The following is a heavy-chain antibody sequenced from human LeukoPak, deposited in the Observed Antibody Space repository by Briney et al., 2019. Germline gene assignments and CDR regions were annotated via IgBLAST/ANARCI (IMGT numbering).Heavy chain of an antibody. J-gene: IGHJ2*01. CDR2: IDPSDSYT. CDR1: VYSFTSSW. D-gene: IGHD4-23*01. V-gene: IGHV5-10-1*01. Sequence: GESLKISCKDSVYSFTSSWISWVRQMPGKGLEWMGRIDPSDSYTNYSPSFQGHVTISADKSISTAYLQWSSLKASDTAMYYCAIPTGVDGGNHYWYFDPWGRGTLVTVSS. CDR3: AIPTGVDGGNHYWYFDP.